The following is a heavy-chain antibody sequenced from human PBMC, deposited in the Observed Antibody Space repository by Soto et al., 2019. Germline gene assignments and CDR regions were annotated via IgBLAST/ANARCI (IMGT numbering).Heavy chain of an antibody. CDR3: ARGLFTWSNSANCYVY. Sequence: EVQLVESGGGLVQPGGSLRLSCAASGFTFSNYFMHWVRQAPGRGLEYVSTINGDGGSTCYADSLKGRFTISRDNSKNTVYLQMGSLRPEDMAVYYCARGLFTWSNSANCYVYWGQGTLVTVSS. D-gene: IGHD1-26*01. J-gene: IGHJ4*02. CDR1: GFTFSNYF. V-gene: IGHV3-64*07. CDR2: INGDGGST.